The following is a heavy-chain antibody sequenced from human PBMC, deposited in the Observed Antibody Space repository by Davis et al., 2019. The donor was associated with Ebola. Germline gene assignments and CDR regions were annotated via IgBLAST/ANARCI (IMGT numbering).Heavy chain of an antibody. CDR2: INHSGNT. V-gene: IGHV4-34*01. CDR3: ARGRWRGSSWYLGQNWFDP. D-gene: IGHD6-13*01. Sequence: ESLKISCAASGFIVSSNYMSWVRQPPGKGLEWIGEINHSGNTNYKPSLKSRVTITVDTSKNQFSLKLSSVTAADTAVYYCARGRWRGSSWYLGQNWFDPWGQGTLVTVSS. J-gene: IGHJ5*02. CDR1: GFIVSSNY.